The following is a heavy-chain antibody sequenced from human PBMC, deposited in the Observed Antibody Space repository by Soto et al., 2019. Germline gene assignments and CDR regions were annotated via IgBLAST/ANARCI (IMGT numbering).Heavy chain of an antibody. CDR1: GGSVSSGSYY. CDR3: ARGCYDSSGYYYATYPFDY. J-gene: IGHJ4*02. V-gene: IGHV4-61*01. Sequence: PSETLSLTCTVSGGSVSSGSYYWSWIRQPPGKGLEWIGYIYYSGSTNYNPSLKSRVTISVDTSKNQFSLKLSSVTAADTAVYYCARGCYDSSGYYYATYPFDYWGQGTLVTVSS. CDR2: IYYSGST. D-gene: IGHD3-22*01.